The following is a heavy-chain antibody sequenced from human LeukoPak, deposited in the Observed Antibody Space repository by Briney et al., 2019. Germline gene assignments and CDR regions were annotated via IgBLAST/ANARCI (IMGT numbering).Heavy chain of an antibody. D-gene: IGHD3-22*01. CDR3: ARAEVVITTGWFDP. V-gene: IGHV4-59*01. Sequence: SETLSLTCTASGGSISSYYWSWIRQSPGKGLECIGYIHYTGSTTYNPSLKSRVTISVETSKNQFSLKLKSVTAADTAVYYCARAEVVITTGWFDPWGQGTLVTVSS. J-gene: IGHJ5*02. CDR1: GGSISSYY. CDR2: IHYTGST.